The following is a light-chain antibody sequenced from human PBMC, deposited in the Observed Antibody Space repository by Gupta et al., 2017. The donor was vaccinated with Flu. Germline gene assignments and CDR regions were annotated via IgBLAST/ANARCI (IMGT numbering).Light chain of an antibody. CDR3: CSYAGTSAVV. J-gene: IGLJ2*01. CDR1: SSDVGYYHF. Sequence: SALTQPASLSGSPRQLITISCTGTSSDVGYYHFVSWYQQHPGQAHKLIIYKGSQRLSGITNRFSGSKSSNTASLTISGLQDEDEADYHSCSYAGTSAVVFGGGTKVTVL. CDR2: KGS. V-gene: IGLV2-23*01.